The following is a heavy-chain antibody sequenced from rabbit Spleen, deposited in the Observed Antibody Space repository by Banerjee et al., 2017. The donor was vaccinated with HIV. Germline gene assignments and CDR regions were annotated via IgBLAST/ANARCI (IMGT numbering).Heavy chain of an antibody. CDR2: IDTGTIGST. J-gene: IGHJ6*01. Sequence: QSLEESGGDLVKPGASLTLTCTASGIDFSSGYDMCWVRQAPGKGLEWIACIDTGTIGSTYSASWAKGRFTCSKTSSTTVTLQMTSLTAADTATYFCARDVGTSFSTYGMDLWGPGTLVTVS. V-gene: IGHV1S40*01. CDR1: GIDFSSGYD. D-gene: IGHD8-1*01. CDR3: ARDVGTSFSTYGMDL.